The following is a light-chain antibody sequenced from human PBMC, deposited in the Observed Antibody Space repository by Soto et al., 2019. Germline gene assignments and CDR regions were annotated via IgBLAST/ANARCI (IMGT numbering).Light chain of an antibody. CDR3: ASYARGSTLVV. J-gene: IGLJ2*01. CDR2: VVS. Sequence: QSVLAQPASVSGSPGQSITISCTGTSNDIGLYNYVSWYQQHPGKAPKLIIYVVSSRPSGISNRFSASKSGNTASLTISGLQAEDEADYYCASYARGSTLVVFGGGTK. V-gene: IGLV2-14*01. CDR1: SNDIGLYNY.